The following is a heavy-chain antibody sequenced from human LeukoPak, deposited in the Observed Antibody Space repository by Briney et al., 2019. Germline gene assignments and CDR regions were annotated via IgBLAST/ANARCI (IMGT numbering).Heavy chain of an antibody. J-gene: IGHJ4*02. CDR1: GGTFSSYA. CDR2: IIPIFGTA. CDR3: ARALTRGYSGYDYGY. D-gene: IGHD5-12*01. V-gene: IGHV1-69*05. Sequence: SVKVSCKASGGTFSSYAISWVRQAPGQGLEWMGGIIPIFGTANYAQKFQGRVTITTDESTSTAYTELSSLRSEDTAVYYCARALTRGYSGYDYGYWGQGTLVTVSS.